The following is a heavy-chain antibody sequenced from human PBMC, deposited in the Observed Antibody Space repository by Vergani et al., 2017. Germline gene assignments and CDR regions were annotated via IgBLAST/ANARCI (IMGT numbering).Heavy chain of an antibody. V-gene: IGHV3-33*01. Sequence: QVQLVESGGGVVQPGRSLRLSCAASGFTFNQYGMHWVRQAPAKGLEWVAVTWYDGNNKQYADSVKGRFTISRDNSRNTLDLLMSSLRAEDTAIYYCVREGSYGGSTTCRDPSCVYYDHMDVWGGGTTVTVSS. CDR1: GFTFNQYG. CDR2: TWYDGNNK. CDR3: VREGSYGGSTTCRDPSCVYYDHMDV. J-gene: IGHJ6*03. D-gene: IGHD2/OR15-2a*01.